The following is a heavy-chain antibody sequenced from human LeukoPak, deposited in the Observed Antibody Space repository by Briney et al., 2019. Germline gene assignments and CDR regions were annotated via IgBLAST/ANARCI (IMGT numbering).Heavy chain of an antibody. Sequence: GGSLRLSCEASTFTFTPDWMSWVRQAPGKGLEWVAMIKRYGGEKYYVDSVKGRFTISRDNAKISLYLQMDSLRDEDTAVYYCASLDTAHPSGVYWGQGTLVTVSS. D-gene: IGHD5-18*01. J-gene: IGHJ4*02. CDR1: TFTFTPDW. CDR3: ASLDTAHPSGVY. V-gene: IGHV3-7*01. CDR2: IKRYGGEK.